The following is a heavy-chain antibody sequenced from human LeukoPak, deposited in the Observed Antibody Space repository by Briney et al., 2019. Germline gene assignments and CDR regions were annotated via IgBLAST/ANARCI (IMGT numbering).Heavy chain of an antibody. CDR1: GGSISSYY. CDR2: IYYSGST. J-gene: IGHJ4*02. D-gene: IGHD5-24*01. Sequence: SETLSLTCTVSGGSISSYYWGWIRQPPGKGLEWIGSIYYSGSTYYNPPLKSRVTISVDTSKNQFSLKLSSVTAADTAVYYCARLRRDGYELDYWGQGTLVTVSS. CDR3: ARLRRDGYELDY. V-gene: IGHV4-39*01.